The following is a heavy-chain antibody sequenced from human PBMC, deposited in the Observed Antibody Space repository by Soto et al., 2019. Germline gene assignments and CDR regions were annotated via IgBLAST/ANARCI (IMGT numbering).Heavy chain of an antibody. V-gene: IGHV1-18*01. J-gene: IGHJ4*02. CDR1: GYIFTTYG. CDR3: ARGRYGDY. CDR2: ISAHNGNT. Sequence: QVHLVQSGAEVKKPGASVKVYCKGSGYIFTTYGITWVRQAPGQGLEWMGWISAHNGNTNYAQKLQGRVTATRDTSTSTAYMDLRNLRSDDTAVYYCARGRYGDYWGQGALVTVSS. D-gene: IGHD1-1*01.